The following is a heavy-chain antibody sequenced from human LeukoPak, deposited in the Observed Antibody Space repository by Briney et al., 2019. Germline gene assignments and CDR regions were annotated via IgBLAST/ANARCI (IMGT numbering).Heavy chain of an antibody. D-gene: IGHD5-12*01. V-gene: IGHV4-30-4*01. Sequence: KSSQTLSLTCTVSGGSISSGDYYWSWIRQPPGKGLEWIGYIYNSGSTYYNPSLKSRVTISVDTSKNQFSLKLSSVTAADTAVYYCARYRGWVGESHFDDWGQGTLVTVSS. J-gene: IGHJ4*02. CDR3: ARYRGWVGESHFDD. CDR2: IYNSGST. CDR1: GGSISSGDYY.